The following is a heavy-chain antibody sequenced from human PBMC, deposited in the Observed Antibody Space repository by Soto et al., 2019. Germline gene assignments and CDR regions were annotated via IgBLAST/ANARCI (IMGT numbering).Heavy chain of an antibody. Sequence: PGGSLRLSCAASGFTFSSYAMSWVRQAPGKGLEWVSAISGSGGSTYYADSVKGRFTISRDTSATTAYMELSRLTSEDKAVYYCARDSGIVGPSGDLDYWGQGTLVTVSS. CDR1: GFTFSSYA. J-gene: IGHJ4*02. D-gene: IGHD1-26*01. CDR3: ARDSGIVGPSGDLDY. V-gene: IGHV3-23*01. CDR2: ISGSGGST.